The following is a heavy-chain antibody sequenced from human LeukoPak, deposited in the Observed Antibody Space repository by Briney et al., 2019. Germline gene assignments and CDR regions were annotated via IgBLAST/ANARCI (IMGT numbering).Heavy chain of an antibody. CDR1: GVTFSTYS. D-gene: IGHD3-3*01. Sequence: GSLRLSCAASGVTFSTYSMTWVRQTPGKGLDWVGNIKQDGSETYNAHSLKGRFTIFRDNAKSALYLQMNSLRAEDTAVYYCARDAAYDFRNPYRYFQHWGQGTLVTVSS. CDR2: IKQDGSET. J-gene: IGHJ1*01. CDR3: ARDAAYDFRNPYRYFQH. V-gene: IGHV3-7*01.